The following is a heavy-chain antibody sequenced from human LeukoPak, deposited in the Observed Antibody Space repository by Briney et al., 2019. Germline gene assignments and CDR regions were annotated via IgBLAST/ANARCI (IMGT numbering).Heavy chain of an antibody. Sequence: PGGSLRLSCTASGFTFSSYSMSWVRQAPGPGLEWVSGISGSGGSTDYADSVKGRFTISRDNAKNSLYLQMNSLRAEDTALYYCAKARWLQSELDYWGQGTLVTVSS. J-gene: IGHJ4*02. D-gene: IGHD5-12*01. CDR2: ISGSGGST. CDR3: AKARWLQSELDY. CDR1: GFTFSSYS. V-gene: IGHV3-23*01.